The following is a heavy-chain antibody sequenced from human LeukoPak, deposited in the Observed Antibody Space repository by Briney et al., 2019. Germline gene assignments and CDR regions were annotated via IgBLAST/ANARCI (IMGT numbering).Heavy chain of an antibody. Sequence: PGGSLRLSCAASGFTVSSNYMSWVRQAPGKGLEWVSVIYSGGSTYYADSVRGRFTISRDNSKNTLYLQMNSLRAEDTAVYYCARDRPFGGFDPWGQGTLVTVSS. J-gene: IGHJ5*02. D-gene: IGHD3-10*01. V-gene: IGHV3-66*01. CDR1: GFTVSSNY. CDR3: ARDRPFGGFDP. CDR2: IYSGGST.